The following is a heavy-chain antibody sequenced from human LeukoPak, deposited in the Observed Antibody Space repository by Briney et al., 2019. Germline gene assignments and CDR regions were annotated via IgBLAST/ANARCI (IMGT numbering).Heavy chain of an antibody. J-gene: IGHJ4*02. V-gene: IGHV1-69*04. CDR2: FIPVLGIA. CDR1: GGTFSNYG. CDR3: AGEEGGDYAPPFDY. D-gene: IGHD4-17*01. Sequence: AASVKVSCKASGGTFSNYGISWVRQAPGQGLEWMGRFIPVLGIANYGQKFQGRVTIIADKSTSTAYMELSRLTFEDTAMYYCAGEEGGDYAPPFDYWGQGTLVTVSS.